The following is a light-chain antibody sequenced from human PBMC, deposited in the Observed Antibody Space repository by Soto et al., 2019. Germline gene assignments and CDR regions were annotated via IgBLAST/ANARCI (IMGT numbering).Light chain of an antibody. CDR3: QQYAGSPRT. V-gene: IGKV3-20*01. J-gene: IGKJ1*01. Sequence: EIVLTQSPGTLSLSPGERGTLSCRASQNLGTLYLAWFQQKSGQAPRLLIYSASRRATGIPDRFTGSGSGTDFTLTTNRVEPEDFAVYLCQQYAGSPRTFGQGTKVDIK. CDR2: SAS. CDR1: QNLGTLY.